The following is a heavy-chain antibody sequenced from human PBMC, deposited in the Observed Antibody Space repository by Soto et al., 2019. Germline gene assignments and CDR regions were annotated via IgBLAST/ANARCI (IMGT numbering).Heavy chain of an antibody. J-gene: IGHJ4*02. V-gene: IGHV3-9*01. CDR2: ISWNSGSI. Sequence: GGSLRLSCAASGFTFDDYAMHWVRQAPGKGLEWVSGISWNSGSIGYADSVKGRFTISRDNAKNSLYLQMNSLRAEDTALYYCAKDQGYSSSWYYFDYWGQGTLVTVSS. D-gene: IGHD6-13*01. CDR1: GFTFDDYA. CDR3: AKDQGYSSSWYYFDY.